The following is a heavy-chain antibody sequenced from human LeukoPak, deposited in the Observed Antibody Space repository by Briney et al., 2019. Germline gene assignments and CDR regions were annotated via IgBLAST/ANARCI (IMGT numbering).Heavy chain of an antibody. Sequence: GGSLRLSCAASGFTFSSSSMNWVRQAPGKGLEWVSSISSSSSYIYYADSVKGRFTISRDSAKNSLYLQMSSLRAEGTAVYYCARVHSSSWYHPLDYWGQGTLVTVSS. V-gene: IGHV3-21*01. CDR3: ARVHSSSWYHPLDY. CDR1: GFTFSSSS. CDR2: ISSSSSYI. D-gene: IGHD6-13*01. J-gene: IGHJ4*02.